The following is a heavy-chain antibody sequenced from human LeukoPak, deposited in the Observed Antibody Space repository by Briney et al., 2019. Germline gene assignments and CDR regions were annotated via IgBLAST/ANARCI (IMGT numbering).Heavy chain of an antibody. CDR1: GFTVSSNY. Sequence: GGSLRLSCAASGFTVSSNYMSWVRQAPGKGLEWVSVIYSGGSTYYADSMKGRFTISRHNSKNTLYLQMNSLRAEDTAVYYCARELNGGPFDYWGQGTLVTVSS. D-gene: IGHD3-16*01. V-gene: IGHV3-53*04. CDR2: IYSGGST. CDR3: ARELNGGPFDY. J-gene: IGHJ4*02.